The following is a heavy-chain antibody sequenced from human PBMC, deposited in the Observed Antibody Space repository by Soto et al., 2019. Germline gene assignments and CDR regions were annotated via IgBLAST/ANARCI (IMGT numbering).Heavy chain of an antibody. Sequence: QVQLQESGPGLVKPSETLSLTCTVSGGSISSYYWSWIRQPPGKGLEWIGYIYYSGSTNYNPSLKSRVTISVDTSKNQFSLKLSSVTAADTAVYYCARAPSEYDFWSGYYFSFDYWGQGTLVTVSS. V-gene: IGHV4-59*01. CDR3: ARAPSEYDFWSGYYFSFDY. D-gene: IGHD3-3*01. J-gene: IGHJ4*02. CDR2: IYYSGST. CDR1: GGSISSYY.